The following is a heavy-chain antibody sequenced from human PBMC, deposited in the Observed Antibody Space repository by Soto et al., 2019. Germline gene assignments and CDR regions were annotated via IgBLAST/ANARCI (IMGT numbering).Heavy chain of an antibody. J-gene: IGHJ6*03. D-gene: IGHD2-15*01. V-gene: IGHV3-9*01. CDR2: ISWNSGSI. CDR1: GFTFDDYA. Sequence: GGSLRLSCAASGFTFDDYAMHWVRQAPGKGLEWVSGISWNSGSIGYADSVKGRFTISRDNAKNSLYLQMNSLRAEDTALYYCAKGGYCSGGSCYHYYYYYMDVWGKGTTVTVSS. CDR3: AKGGYCSGGSCYHYYYYYMDV.